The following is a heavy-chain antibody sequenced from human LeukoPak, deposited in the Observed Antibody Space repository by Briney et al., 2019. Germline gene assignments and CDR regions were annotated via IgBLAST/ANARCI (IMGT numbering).Heavy chain of an antibody. Sequence: AGGSLRLSCAASGFISSRYPIHWVRQAPGKGLEWVAIIQYDGSSKYYADSVKGRFTVSRDNSRNTVYLQMNSLRPDDTAVYYCARGSGSGWPDYWGQGTLVTVSS. J-gene: IGHJ4*02. CDR2: IQYDGSSK. CDR3: ARGSGSGWPDY. V-gene: IGHV3-30-3*01. CDR1: GFISSRYP. D-gene: IGHD6-19*01.